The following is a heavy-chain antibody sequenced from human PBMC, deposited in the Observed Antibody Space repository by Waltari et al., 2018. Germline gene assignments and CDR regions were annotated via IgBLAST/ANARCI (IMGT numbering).Heavy chain of an antibody. Sequence: QVQLQQWGAGLLKPSETLSLTCAVYGGSFSGYYWSWIRQPPGKVLAWIGEINHSGSTNDNPTRKSRVTISVETSKNQFSLKLSSVNAAETAVYYGASPIALGYSSSWYPSYGMDVWGQGTTVIVSS. CDR1: GGSFSGYY. CDR2: INHSGST. J-gene: IGHJ6*02. D-gene: IGHD6-13*01. V-gene: IGHV4-34*01. CDR3: ASPIALGYSSSWYPSYGMDV.